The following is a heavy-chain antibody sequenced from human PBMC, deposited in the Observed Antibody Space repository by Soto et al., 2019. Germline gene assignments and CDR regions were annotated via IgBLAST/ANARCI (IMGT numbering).Heavy chain of an antibody. CDR2: IYSGGST. CDR1: GFTVSSNY. J-gene: IGHJ5*02. Sequence: GGSLRLSCAASGFTVSSNYMTWVRQAPGKGLEWVSVIYSGGSTYYADSVKGRFIISRDNSKNMVYLQMNSLRAEDTALYYCERNWSRFEPWGQGTLVTVSS. V-gene: IGHV3-66*01. CDR3: ERNWSRFEP. D-gene: IGHD1-1*01.